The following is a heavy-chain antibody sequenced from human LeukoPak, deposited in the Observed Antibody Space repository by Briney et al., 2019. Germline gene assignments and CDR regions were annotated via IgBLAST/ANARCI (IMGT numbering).Heavy chain of an antibody. D-gene: IGHD5-12*01. CDR1: GFTVSSNY. V-gene: IGHV3-66*01. CDR3: AREGTITAYNFDY. J-gene: IGHJ4*02. CDR2: IYSGGTT. Sequence: GGSLRLSCAASGFTVSSNYMSWVRQAPGKGLEWVSFIYSGGTTYYADSVKGRFTISRDNSKNTLYLQMNSLRAEDTAVYYCAREGTITAYNFDYWGQGTLVTVSS.